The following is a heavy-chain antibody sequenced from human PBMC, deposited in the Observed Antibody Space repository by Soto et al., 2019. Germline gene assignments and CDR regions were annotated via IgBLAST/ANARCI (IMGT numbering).Heavy chain of an antibody. CDR1: GYSFTSYW. Sequence: GEALKISCKGSGYSFTSYWIGWVRQMPGKGLEWMGIIYPGDSDTRYSPSFQGQVTISADKSISTAYLQWSSLKASDTAMYYCARQVTPNYYGSGSYYNHYYYYYMDVWGKGPRSPSP. V-gene: IGHV5-51*01. J-gene: IGHJ6*03. CDR2: IYPGDSDT. D-gene: IGHD3-10*01. CDR3: ARQVTPNYYGSGSYYNHYYYYYMDV.